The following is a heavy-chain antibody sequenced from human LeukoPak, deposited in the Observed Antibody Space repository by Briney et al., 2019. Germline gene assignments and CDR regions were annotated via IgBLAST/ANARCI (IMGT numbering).Heavy chain of an antibody. CDR3: ARDPGFSSLYGDY. Sequence: PGGSLRLSCAAPGFTFSSYAMHWVRQAPGKGREGVAVISYDGNNKYYADSVKGRFSLSRDHSKNTLYLQMNSLRAEDTAVYYCARDPGFSSLYGDYWGQGTLVTVPS. D-gene: IGHD6-13*01. J-gene: IGHJ4*02. CDR2: ISYDGNNK. CDR1: GFTFSSYA. V-gene: IGHV3-30*04.